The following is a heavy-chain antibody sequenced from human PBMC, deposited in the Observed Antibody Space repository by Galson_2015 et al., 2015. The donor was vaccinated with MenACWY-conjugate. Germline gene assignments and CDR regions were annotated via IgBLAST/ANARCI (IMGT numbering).Heavy chain of an antibody. CDR1: GFTFSSYS. V-gene: IGHV3-48*04. J-gene: IGHJ6*02. Sequence: LRLSCAASGFTFSSYSMNWVRQAPGKGLEWVSYISSSSSTIYYADSVKGRFTISRDNAKNSLYLQMNSLRAEDTAVYYCARVGSSGYYYYGMDVWGQGTTVTVSS. CDR2: ISSSSSTI. CDR3: ARVGSSGYYYYGMDV. D-gene: IGHD6-19*01.